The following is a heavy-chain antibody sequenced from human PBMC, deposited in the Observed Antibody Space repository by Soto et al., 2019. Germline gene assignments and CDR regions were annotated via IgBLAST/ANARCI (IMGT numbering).Heavy chain of an antibody. CDR1: GYTFTTYG. Sequence: QDQLVQSGAEVKKPGASVKVSCKASGYTFTTYGLIWLRRPPDQGLEWMGWISPYNGHTNYAQKLQGRVTMTTDTSTSTAYMELRSLRSDDTAVYYCARHRNFFDYWGQGTLVTVSS. J-gene: IGHJ4*02. CDR3: ARHRNFFDY. CDR2: ISPYNGHT. V-gene: IGHV1-18*01.